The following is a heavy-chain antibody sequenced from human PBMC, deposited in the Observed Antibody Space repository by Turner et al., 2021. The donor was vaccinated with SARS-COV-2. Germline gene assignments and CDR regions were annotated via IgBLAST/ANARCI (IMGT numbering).Heavy chain of an antibody. J-gene: IGHJ4*02. D-gene: IGHD3-9*01. CDR1: GYTLTELS. CDR3: ATDDILTGYYTSFDY. CDR2: FDPEDGET. V-gene: IGHV1-24*01. Sequence: QVQLVQSGALVKKPGASVKVPCKVSGYTLTELSMHWVRQAPGKGLEWMGGFDPEDGETISAQKFQGRVTMTGDTSTDTAYMGLGSLRSEDTAVYYCATDDILTGYYTSFDYWGQGTLVTVSS.